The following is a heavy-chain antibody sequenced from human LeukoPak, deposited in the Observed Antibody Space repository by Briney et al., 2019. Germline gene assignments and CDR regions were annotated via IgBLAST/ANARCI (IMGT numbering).Heavy chain of an antibody. CDR1: GFTFSDYY. Sequence: GGSLRLSCAASGFTFSDYYMTWVRQAPGKGLEWVSTISTTSTYTHYADSVRGRFTISRGNAENSLYLRMSSLRAEDTAVYYCVRENHRQFDYRGQGTLVTVSP. CDR3: VRENHRQFDY. CDR2: ISTTSTYT. J-gene: IGHJ4*02. D-gene: IGHD1-14*01. V-gene: IGHV3-21*01.